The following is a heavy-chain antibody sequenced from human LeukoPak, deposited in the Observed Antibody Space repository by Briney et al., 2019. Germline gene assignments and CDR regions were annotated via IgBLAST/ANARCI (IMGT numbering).Heavy chain of an antibody. CDR3: ARAGHCSSTSCYEGRVWVY. CDR2: ISSSSRYI. CDR1: GFTFSAYS. J-gene: IGHJ4*02. D-gene: IGHD2-2*01. Sequence: GGSLRLSCVASGFTFSAYSMNWVPEAPGEGLEWGSSISSSSRYIYYADSVKSRFTISRDNAKNSLYLQMNSLRAEDTAVYYCARAGHCSSTSCYEGRVWVYWGQGTLVTVSS. V-gene: IGHV3-21*01.